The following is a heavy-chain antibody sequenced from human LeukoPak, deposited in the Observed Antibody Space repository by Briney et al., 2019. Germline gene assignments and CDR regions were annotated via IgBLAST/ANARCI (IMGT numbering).Heavy chain of an antibody. CDR1: GYTFTGYY. V-gene: IGHV1-2*02. J-gene: IGHJ4*02. D-gene: IGHD1-26*01. CDR3: ARAPSGSYFGLVDY. Sequence: ASVKVSCKASGYTFTGYYMHWVRQAPGQGLEWMGWINPNSGGTNYAQKFQGRVTMTRDTSISTAYMELSRLRSDDTAVYYCARAPSGSYFGLVDYWGQGTLVTVSS. CDR2: INPNSGGT.